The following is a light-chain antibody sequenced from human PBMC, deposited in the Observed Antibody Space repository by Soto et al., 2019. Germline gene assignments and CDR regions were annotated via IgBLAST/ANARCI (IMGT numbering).Light chain of an antibody. Sequence: DLVMTQSPLSLPVTPGEPASISCRSSQSLLHSNGYNYLDWYLQKPGESPQLLSYLGSNRASGVPDRVSGSGSGTDFTLKISRVEAEDVGVYYCMQALQTPTFGPGNKVEVK. CDR3: MQALQTPT. CDR2: LGS. J-gene: IGKJ1*01. CDR1: QSLLHSNGYNY. V-gene: IGKV2-28*01.